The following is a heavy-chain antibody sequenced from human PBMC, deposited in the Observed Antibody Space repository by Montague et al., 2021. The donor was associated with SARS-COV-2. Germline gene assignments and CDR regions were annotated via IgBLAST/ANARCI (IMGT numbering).Heavy chain of an antibody. D-gene: IGHD3-10*01. J-gene: IGHJ4*02. CDR3: SRGGGMILGVVDF. Sequence: SLRLSCAVSGFTFDDYGMSWVRQAPGKGLEWVSGISRSGDRTAYGDSVKGRFTISRDNAKNSLYLQMNSLRVEDTAFYHCSRGGGMILGVVDFWGQGILVSVSS. CDR1: GFTFDDYG. V-gene: IGHV3-20*01. CDR2: ISRSGDRT.